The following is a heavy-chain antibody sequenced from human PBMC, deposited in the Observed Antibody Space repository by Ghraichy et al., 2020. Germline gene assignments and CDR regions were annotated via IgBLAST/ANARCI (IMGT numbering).Heavy chain of an antibody. CDR3: ARGGTSGWRSYFYYGMDV. Sequence: SQTLSLTCAVYGGSLSGYYWSWIRQPPGKGLEWIGEINHSGSTNYNPSLKSRVTISVDTSRNQFSLKVSSVTAADTAIYFCARGGTSGWRSYFYYGMDVWGQGTTVTVSS. J-gene: IGHJ6*02. V-gene: IGHV4-34*01. CDR1: GGSLSGYY. CDR2: INHSGST. D-gene: IGHD6-19*01.